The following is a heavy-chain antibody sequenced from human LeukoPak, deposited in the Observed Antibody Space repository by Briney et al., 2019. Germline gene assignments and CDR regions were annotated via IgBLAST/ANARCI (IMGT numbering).Heavy chain of an antibody. CDR3: ARDLGLGMYSSSWLYYFDY. CDR1: GYTFIGHY. J-gene: IGHJ4*02. D-gene: IGHD6-13*01. Sequence: ASVKVSCKASGYTFIGHYMHWVRQAPGQGLEWMGWINPNSGGTNSAQKFQGRVTMSRGSSITTVYMEPSGLRTDETAVYYCARDLGLGMYSSSWLYYFDYWGQGTLVTVSS. CDR2: INPNSGGT. V-gene: IGHV1-2*02.